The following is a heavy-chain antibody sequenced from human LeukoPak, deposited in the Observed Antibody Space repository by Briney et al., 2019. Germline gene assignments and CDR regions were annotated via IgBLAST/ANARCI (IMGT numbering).Heavy chain of an antibody. Sequence: SVKVSCKASGGTFSSYAIGWVRQAPGQGLEWMGGIIPIFGTANYAQKFQGRVTITADESTSTAYMELSSLRSEDTAVYYCARLWDYDSSGSFGYWGQGTLVTVSS. CDR1: GGTFSSYA. V-gene: IGHV1-69*13. J-gene: IGHJ4*02. D-gene: IGHD3-22*01. CDR3: ARLWDYDSSGSFGY. CDR2: IIPIFGTA.